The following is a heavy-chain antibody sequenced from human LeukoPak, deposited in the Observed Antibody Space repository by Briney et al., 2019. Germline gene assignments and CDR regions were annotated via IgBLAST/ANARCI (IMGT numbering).Heavy chain of an antibody. CDR3: AREHDTYGDYDWAY. V-gene: IGHV4-38-2*02. CDR2: IYHSGKT. CDR1: GYSISSGYY. Sequence: PSENLSLTCAVSGYSISSGYYWGWIRQPPGKGLEWIGSIYHSGKTYYNPSLKSRVTISVDTSKNQFSLKLSSVTATDTAVYYCAREHDTYGDYDWAYWGQGTLVTVSS. D-gene: IGHD5-12*01. J-gene: IGHJ4*02.